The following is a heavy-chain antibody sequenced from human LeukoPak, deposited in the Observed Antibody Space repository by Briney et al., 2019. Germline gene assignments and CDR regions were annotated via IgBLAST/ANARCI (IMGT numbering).Heavy chain of an antibody. CDR1: AYTFSGYQ. Sequence: ASARVSCKASAYTFSGYQVHWLRQAPGQGLEWMGRMNPSSGVTNYAQKFQGRVTMTRDTSINTAYLDLSALKSDDTAVYYCASRAASVTLGYWGQGTLVTVSS. CDR2: MNPSSGVT. V-gene: IGHV1-2*06. J-gene: IGHJ4*02. D-gene: IGHD2-15*01. CDR3: ASRAASVTLGY.